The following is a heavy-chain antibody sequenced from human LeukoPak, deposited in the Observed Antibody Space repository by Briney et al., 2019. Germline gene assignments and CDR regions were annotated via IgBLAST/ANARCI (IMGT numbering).Heavy chain of an antibody. D-gene: IGHD6-19*01. V-gene: IGHV1-69*13. Sequence: ASVKVSCKASGGTFSSYAISWARQAPGQGLEWMGGIIPIFGTANYAQKFQGRVTITADESTSTAYMELSSLRSEDTAVYYCARGGWLVSYYFDYWGQGTLVTVSS. CDR2: IIPIFGTA. CDR3: ARGGWLVSYYFDY. CDR1: GGTFSSYA. J-gene: IGHJ4*02.